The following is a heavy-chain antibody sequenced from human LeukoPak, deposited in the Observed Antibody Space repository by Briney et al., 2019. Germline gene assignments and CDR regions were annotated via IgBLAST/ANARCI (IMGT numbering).Heavy chain of an antibody. J-gene: IGHJ4*02. Sequence: PGGSLRLSCATSGFIFSTYGMYWVRQAPGKGLEWVAFIRHDGGIKNYADSVKGRSTISRDNSKNTLYLQMNSLRAEDTAVYYCAKDSLADIDYWGQGTLVTVSS. CDR3: AKDSLADIDY. CDR2: IRHDGGIK. D-gene: IGHD3-16*01. V-gene: IGHV3-30*02. CDR1: GFIFSTYG.